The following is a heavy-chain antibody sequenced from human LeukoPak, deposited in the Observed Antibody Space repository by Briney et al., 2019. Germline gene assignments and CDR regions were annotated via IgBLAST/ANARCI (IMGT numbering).Heavy chain of an antibody. CDR2: ISGSGGST. J-gene: IGHJ4*02. V-gene: IGHV3-23*01. CDR3: AKDLTRITMVRGVILEFDY. Sequence: PGGSLRLSRAASGFTFSSYAMSWVRQAPGKGLEWVSAISGSGGSTYYADFVKGRFTISRDNSKNTLYLQMNSLRAEDTAVYYCAKDLTRITMVRGVILEFDYWGQGTLVTVSS. CDR1: GFTFSSYA. D-gene: IGHD3-10*01.